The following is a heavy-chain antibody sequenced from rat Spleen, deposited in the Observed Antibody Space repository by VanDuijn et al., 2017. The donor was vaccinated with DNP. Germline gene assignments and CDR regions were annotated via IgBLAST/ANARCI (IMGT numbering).Heavy chain of an antibody. D-gene: IGHD1-12*03. Sequence: EVQLQESGPGLVKPSQSLSLTCSVTGFSITSNYWGWIRKLPGNKMEWIGYINYSGSTGDNPSLKSRISISRDTSKNQFFLQLNSVTTEDTATYYCARGNDGYYPDWYFDFWGPGTMVTVSS. CDR2: INYSGST. J-gene: IGHJ1*01. CDR1: GFSITSNY. CDR3: ARGNDGYYPDWYFDF. V-gene: IGHV3-1*01.